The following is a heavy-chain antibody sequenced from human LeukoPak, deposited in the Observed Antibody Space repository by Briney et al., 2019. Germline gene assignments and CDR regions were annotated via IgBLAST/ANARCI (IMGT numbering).Heavy chain of an antibody. CDR2: ISAYNGNT. V-gene: IGHV1-18*01. Sequence: ASVKVSCKASGYTFTSYGISWVRQAPGQGLEWMGWISAYNGNTNYAQKLQGRVTMATDTSTSTAYMDLSSLRSEDTAMYYCARGTTVSACDYWGQGTLVTVSS. J-gene: IGHJ4*02. CDR1: GYTFTSYG. D-gene: IGHD4-17*01. CDR3: ARGTTVSACDY.